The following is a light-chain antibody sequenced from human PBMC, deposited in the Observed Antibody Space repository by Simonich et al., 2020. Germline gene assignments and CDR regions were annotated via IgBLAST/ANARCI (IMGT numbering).Light chain of an antibody. J-gene: IGKJ4*01. CDR2: WAS. CDR3: QQYYSTPLT. CDR1: QSVLYSPNNKNY. V-gene: IGKV4-1*01. Sequence: DIVMTQSPDSLAVSLGERATINCKSSQSVLYSPNNKNYLAWYQQKPGQPPKLLIYWASTRESGVPDRFSGSGSGTDFTLTISSLQAEDFATYYCQQYYSTPLTFGGGTKVEIK.